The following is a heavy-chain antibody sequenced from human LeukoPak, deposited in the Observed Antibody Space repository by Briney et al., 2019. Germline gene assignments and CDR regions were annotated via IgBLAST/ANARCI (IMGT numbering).Heavy chain of an antibody. D-gene: IGHD3-10*01. J-gene: IGHJ4*02. CDR1: GFTFSSYE. V-gene: IGHV3-48*03. Sequence: GGSLRLSCAASGFTFSSYEMNWVRQAPGKGLEWVSYISSSGSTIYYADSVKGRFTISRDNAKNSLYLQMNSLRAEDTAVYYCASQYGSGSYEDYFDYGGQGTLVTVSS. CDR2: ISSSGSTI. CDR3: ASQYGSGSYEDYFDY.